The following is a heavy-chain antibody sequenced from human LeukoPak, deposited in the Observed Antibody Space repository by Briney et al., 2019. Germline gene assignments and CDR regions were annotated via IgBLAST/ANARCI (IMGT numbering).Heavy chain of an antibody. J-gene: IGHJ3*02. Sequence: SETLSLTCAVYGGSFSGYYWSWIRQPPGKGLEWIGEINHSGSTNYNPSLKSRVTISVDTSKNQFSLKLSSVTAADTAVYYCARGYYDSSGYYSPVAFDIWGQGTMVTVSS. V-gene: IGHV4-34*01. CDR2: INHSGST. D-gene: IGHD3-22*01. CDR3: ARGYYDSSGYYSPVAFDI. CDR1: GGSFSGYY.